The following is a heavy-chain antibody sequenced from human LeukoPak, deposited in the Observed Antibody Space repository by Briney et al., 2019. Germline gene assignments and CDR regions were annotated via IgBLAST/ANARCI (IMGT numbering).Heavy chain of an antibody. V-gene: IGHV3-30*02. CDR2: IRYDGSNK. CDR1: GFTFSSYG. Sequence: PGGSLRLSCAASGFTFSSYGMHWVRQAPGKGLEWVAFIRYDGSNKYYADSVKGRFTISRDNSKNTLYLQMNSLRAEDTAVYYCAKDFVVAARELNKSPNDYWGQGTLVTVSS. D-gene: IGHD6-6*01. J-gene: IGHJ4*02. CDR3: AKDFVVAARELNKSPNDY.